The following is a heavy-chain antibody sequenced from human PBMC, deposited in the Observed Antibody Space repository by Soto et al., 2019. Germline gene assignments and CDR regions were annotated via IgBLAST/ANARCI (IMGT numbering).Heavy chain of an antibody. CDR3: ARVGPSYDFWSGSSLGFDF. CDR2: IKPDGSDI. J-gene: IGHJ4*02. V-gene: IGHV3-7*01. CDR1: GFTFSGYW. Sequence: VQLVESGGGLVQPGGSLRLSCAASGFTFSGYWMSWVRQAPGKGLEWVANIKPDGSDIYYVDSVKGRFTIFRDNAKNSLYLQMNSLRAEDTAVYYCARVGPSYDFWSGSSLGFDFWGQGILVTVSS. D-gene: IGHD3-3*01.